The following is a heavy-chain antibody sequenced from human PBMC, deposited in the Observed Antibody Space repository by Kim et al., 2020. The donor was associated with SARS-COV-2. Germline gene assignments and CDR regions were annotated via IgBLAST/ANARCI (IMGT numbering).Heavy chain of an antibody. CDR1: GGSISSGGYY. Sequence: SETLSLTCTVSGGSISSGGYYWSWIRQHPGKGLAWIGYTYYSGTTYYNPSLKSRVTISVDTSKNQFSLKLSSVTATDTAVYYCARERPRIVRAFDIWGQGTMVTVSS. CDR3: ARERPRIVRAFDI. J-gene: IGHJ3*02. D-gene: IGHD3-22*01. V-gene: IGHV4-31*03. CDR2: TYYSGTT.